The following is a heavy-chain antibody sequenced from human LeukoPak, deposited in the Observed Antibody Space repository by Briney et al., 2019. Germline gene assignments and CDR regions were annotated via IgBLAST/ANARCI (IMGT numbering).Heavy chain of an antibody. V-gene: IGHV1-18*01. CDR2: ISAYNGNT. CDR3: ARAPYISSWYYYYYGMDV. CDR1: GYTFTSYG. J-gene: IGHJ6*02. Sequence: ASVKVSCKASGYTFTSYGISWVRQAPGQGLEWMGWISAYNGNTNYAQKLQGRVTMTTDTSTSTAYMELRSLRSDDTAVYYCARAPYISSWYYYYYGMDVWGQGTTVTVSS. D-gene: IGHD6-13*01.